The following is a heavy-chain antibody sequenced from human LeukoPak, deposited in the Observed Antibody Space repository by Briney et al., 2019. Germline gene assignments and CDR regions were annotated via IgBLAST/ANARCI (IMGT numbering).Heavy chain of an antibody. Sequence: GGSLRLSCAASGFTFSGSALHWVRQASGKGLEWVARIRSRANSYATAYAASVKGRFTISRDDSKNTAYLQMNSLKTEDTALYYCTYITAAGLLDYWGQGTLVTVSS. CDR1: GFTFSGSA. D-gene: IGHD6-13*01. V-gene: IGHV3-73*01. CDR2: IRSRANSYAT. CDR3: TYITAAGLLDY. J-gene: IGHJ4*02.